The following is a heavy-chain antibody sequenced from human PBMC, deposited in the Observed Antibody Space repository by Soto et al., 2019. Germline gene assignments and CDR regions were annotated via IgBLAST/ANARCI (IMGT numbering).Heavy chain of an antibody. Sequence: WESLKISCQGSGYNFATYWIGWVRQMPGKGLEWMGIIYPGDSQTRYSPSFQGQVTMSVDKSISTAYLQWSSLKASDTAMYYCARQGSSGWYGNYWGQGTLVTVSS. V-gene: IGHV5-51*01. CDR2: IYPGDSQT. J-gene: IGHJ4*02. CDR1: GYNFATYW. D-gene: IGHD6-19*01. CDR3: ARQGSSGWYGNY.